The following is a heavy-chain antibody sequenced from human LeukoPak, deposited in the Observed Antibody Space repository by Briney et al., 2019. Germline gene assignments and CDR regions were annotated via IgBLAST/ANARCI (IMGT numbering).Heavy chain of an antibody. V-gene: IGHV3-33*01. J-gene: IGHJ4*02. CDR1: GFTFSHNA. D-gene: IGHD6-13*01. CDR2: IWYDGSNK. Sequence: PGRSLRLSCVASGFTFSHNAMHWVRQAPGKGLEWVAVIWYDGSNKLYADSVKGRFTISRDNSKNTLYLQMNSLRVEDTAVYYCAREKYGSSWYADYWGQGTLVTVSS. CDR3: AREKYGSSWYADY.